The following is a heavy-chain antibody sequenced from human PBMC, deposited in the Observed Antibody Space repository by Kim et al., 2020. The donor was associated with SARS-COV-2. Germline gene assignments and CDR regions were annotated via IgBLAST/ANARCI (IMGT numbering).Heavy chain of an antibody. D-gene: IGHD3-10*01. CDR3: ARGNGVYWYFDL. J-gene: IGHJ2*01. Sequence: TTYNPTLKSRVTIPVDRSKNTFSRKRSSVTAADTAVYSCARGNGVYWYFDLWGRGTLVTVSS. V-gene: IGHV4-34*01. CDR2: T.